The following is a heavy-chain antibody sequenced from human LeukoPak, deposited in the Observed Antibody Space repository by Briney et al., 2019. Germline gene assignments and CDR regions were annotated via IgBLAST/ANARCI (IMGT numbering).Heavy chain of an antibody. J-gene: IGHJ6*02. V-gene: IGHV1-69*02. CDR2: IIPMLGIP. D-gene: IGHD5-12*01. CDR3: ARSGHGYYGMDV. CDR1: GGAFNTYI. Sequence: GASVKVSCKASGGAFNTYIINWVRQAPGQGLEWMGRIIPMLGIPNFAQRFQGRLSITADKSTTTAYMELGSLTSGDTAIYYCARSGHGYYGMDVWGQGTTVTVSS.